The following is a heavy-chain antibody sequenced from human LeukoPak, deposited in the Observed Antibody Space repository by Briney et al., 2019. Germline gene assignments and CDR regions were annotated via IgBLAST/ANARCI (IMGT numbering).Heavy chain of an antibody. CDR3: ARGGYCSSTSCYFLGDNYYFDY. CDR1: GGTFSSYA. D-gene: IGHD2-2*01. Sequence: SVKVSCKASGGTFSSYAISWVRQAPGQGLEWMGRIIPIFGTANYAQKFQGRVTITTDESTSTAYMELSSPRSEDTAVYYCARGGYCSSTSCYFLGDNYYFDYWGQGTLVTVSS. V-gene: IGHV1-69*05. CDR2: IIPIFGTA. J-gene: IGHJ4*02.